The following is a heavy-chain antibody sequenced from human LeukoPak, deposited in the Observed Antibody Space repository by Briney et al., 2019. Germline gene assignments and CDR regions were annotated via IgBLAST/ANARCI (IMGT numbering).Heavy chain of an antibody. D-gene: IGHD3-9*01. J-gene: IGHJ4*02. CDR3: ARELADILTEIGFDY. Sequence: QPGRSLRLSCAASGFTFSSYGMHWVRQAPGKGLEWVAVIWYDGSNKYYADSVKGRFTISRDNSKNTLYLQMNSLRAEDTAVYYCARELADILTEIGFDYWGQGTLVTVSS. CDR2: IWYDGSNK. V-gene: IGHV3-33*01. CDR1: GFTFSSYG.